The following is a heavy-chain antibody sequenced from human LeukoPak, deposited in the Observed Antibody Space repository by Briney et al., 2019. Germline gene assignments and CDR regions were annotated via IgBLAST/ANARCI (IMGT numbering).Heavy chain of an antibody. CDR2: LLYSGTTI. Sequence: PSETLSLTCTVSGGSISPYYWSWIRQTPGKGLEWIGYLLYSGTTINYNPSLKSRVTISVGTSKNQFSLKLSSVTAADTAVYYCARVGDWNDLVYWGQGTLVTVSS. CDR1: GGSISPYY. CDR3: ARVGDWNDLVY. J-gene: IGHJ4*02. V-gene: IGHV4-59*01. D-gene: IGHD1-1*01.